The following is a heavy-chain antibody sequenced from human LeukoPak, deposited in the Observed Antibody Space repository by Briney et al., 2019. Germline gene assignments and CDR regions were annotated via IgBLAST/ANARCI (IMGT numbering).Heavy chain of an antibody. J-gene: IGHJ4*02. CDR3: AKAREGGYDEKFDY. Sequence: SETLSLTCTVSGDSVSSGFYYWSWIRQPPGKGLEWIGYIYYSGSTNYNPSLKSRVTISVDTSKNHFSLKLSSVTATDTAVYYCAKAREGGYDEKFDYWGQGTLVTVSS. V-gene: IGHV4-61*03. D-gene: IGHD5-12*01. CDR2: IYYSGST. CDR1: GDSVSSGFYY.